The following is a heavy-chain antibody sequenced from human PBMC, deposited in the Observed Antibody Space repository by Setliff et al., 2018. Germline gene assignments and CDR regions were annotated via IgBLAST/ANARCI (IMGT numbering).Heavy chain of an antibody. V-gene: IGHV1-69*05. CDR2: IIPNFGDT. Sequence: SVKVSCKASGGTFRSYGISWVRQAPGQGLEWMGGIIPNFGDTKSAQKFQGRVTITTDESTSTAYMELSSLRSEDTAVYYCATDNPGIAAAGTPEYFQHWGQGTLVTVSS. CDR3: ATDNPGIAAAGTPEYFQH. D-gene: IGHD6-13*01. J-gene: IGHJ1*01. CDR1: GGTFRSYG.